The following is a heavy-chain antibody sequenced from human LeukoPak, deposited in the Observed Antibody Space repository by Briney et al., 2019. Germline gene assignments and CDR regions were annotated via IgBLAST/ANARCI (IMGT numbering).Heavy chain of an antibody. D-gene: IGHD6-19*01. V-gene: IGHV3-23*01. Sequence: PGGSLRLSCAASGFTFSSYAMSWVRQAPGKGLEWVSAISGSGGGTYYADSVKGRFTISRDNSKNTLYLQMNSLRAEDTAVYYCAKGGSGWYVGYFDYWGQGTLVTVSS. CDR3: AKGGSGWYVGYFDY. CDR2: ISGSGGGT. J-gene: IGHJ4*02. CDR1: GFTFSSYA.